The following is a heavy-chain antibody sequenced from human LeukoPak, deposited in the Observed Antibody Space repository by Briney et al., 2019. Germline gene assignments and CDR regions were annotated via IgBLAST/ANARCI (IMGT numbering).Heavy chain of an antibody. Sequence: PGGSLRLSCAASGFTVSSNYMSWVRQAPGKGLEWVSVIYSGGSTYYADSMKGRFTISRDNSKNTLYLQMNSLRAEDTAVYYCASSSSWYRLDYWGQGTLVTVSS. CDR3: ASSSSWYRLDY. CDR2: IYSGGST. J-gene: IGHJ4*02. D-gene: IGHD6-13*01. CDR1: GFTVSSNY. V-gene: IGHV3-66*01.